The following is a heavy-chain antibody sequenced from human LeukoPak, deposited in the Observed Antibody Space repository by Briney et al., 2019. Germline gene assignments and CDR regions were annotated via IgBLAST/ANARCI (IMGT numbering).Heavy chain of an antibody. Sequence: PGGSLRLSCAASGFTFSDYYMCWIRQAPGKGLEWVSYISSSGSAIYYADSVKGRFTISRDNAKNSLYLQMNSLRAEETAVYYCARGSTTRSGPLDYWGQGTLVTVSS. CDR3: ARGSTTRSGPLDY. CDR1: GFTFSDYY. J-gene: IGHJ4*02. V-gene: IGHV3-11*04. CDR2: ISSSGSAI. D-gene: IGHD1-26*01.